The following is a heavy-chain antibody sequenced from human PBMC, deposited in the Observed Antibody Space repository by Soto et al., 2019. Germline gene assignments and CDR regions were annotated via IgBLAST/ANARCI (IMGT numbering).Heavy chain of an antibody. J-gene: IGHJ4*02. CDR1: GYTLTELS. Sequence: ASVKVSCTVSGYTLTELSMDWARQAPGKGLEWMGGFDPEDGETIYAQKFQGRVTMTEDTSTDTAYTELSSLRSEDTAVYDCARGKDGSDYYFDSWGQGTLVTVSS. CDR3: ARGKDGSDYYFDS. D-gene: IGHD3-22*01. V-gene: IGHV1-24*01. CDR2: FDPEDGET.